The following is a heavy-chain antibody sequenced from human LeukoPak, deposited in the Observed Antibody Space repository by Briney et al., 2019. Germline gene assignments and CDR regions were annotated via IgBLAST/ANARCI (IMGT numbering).Heavy chain of an antibody. Sequence: GGSLRLSCAASGFTFDDYAMHWVRQAPGKGLEWVSGITWNSGSIGYADSVKGRFTISRDNAKNSLYLQMNSLRAEDTALYYCAKDGKIAARPVFDYWGQGTLVTVSS. CDR3: AKDGKIAARPVFDY. J-gene: IGHJ4*02. CDR2: ITWNSGSI. CDR1: GFTFDDYA. V-gene: IGHV3-9*01. D-gene: IGHD6-6*01.